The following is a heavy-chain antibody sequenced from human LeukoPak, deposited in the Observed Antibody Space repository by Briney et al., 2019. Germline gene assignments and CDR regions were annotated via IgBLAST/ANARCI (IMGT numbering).Heavy chain of an antibody. CDR1: GFTVSSNY. V-gene: IGHV3-66*01. J-gene: IGHJ4*02. Sequence: GGSLRLSCAASGFTVSSNYMSWVRQAPGKGLEWVSVIYSGGSTYYADSVKGRFTISRDNSKNTLYLQMNSLRAEDTAEYYCARGTYDSNGLLGHYFDYWGQGTLVTVSS. CDR3: ARGTYDSNGLLGHYFDY. CDR2: IYSGGST. D-gene: IGHD3-22*01.